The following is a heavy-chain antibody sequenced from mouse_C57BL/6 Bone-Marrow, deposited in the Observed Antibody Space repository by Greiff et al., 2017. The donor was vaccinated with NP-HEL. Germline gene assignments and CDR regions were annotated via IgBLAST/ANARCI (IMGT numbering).Heavy chain of an antibody. J-gene: IGHJ3*01. Sequence: QVQLQQSGAELVRPGTSVKMSCKASGYTFTNYWIGWAKQRPGHGLEWIGDIYPGGGYTNYNEKFKGKATLTADKSSSTAYMQFSSLTSEDSAIYYCARGGSNYGRAWFAYWGQGTLVTVSA. CDR1: GYTFTNYW. CDR3: ARGGSNYGRAWFAY. D-gene: IGHD2-5*01. CDR2: IYPGGGYT. V-gene: IGHV1-63*01.